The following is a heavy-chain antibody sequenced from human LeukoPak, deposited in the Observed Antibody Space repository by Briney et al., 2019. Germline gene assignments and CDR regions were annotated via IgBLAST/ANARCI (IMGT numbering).Heavy chain of an antibody. CDR2: IYHSGST. D-gene: IGHD5-12*01. V-gene: IGHV4-59*01. CDR3: ARGGGYASPIGY. Sequence: ASETLSLTCTLSGGSISTYYWSWIRQPPGKGLEWIGYIYHSGSTNYNPSLKSRVTISVDTSRNQFSLKLSSVTAADTAVYYCARGGGYASPIGYWGQGALVTVSS. CDR1: GGSISTYY. J-gene: IGHJ4*02.